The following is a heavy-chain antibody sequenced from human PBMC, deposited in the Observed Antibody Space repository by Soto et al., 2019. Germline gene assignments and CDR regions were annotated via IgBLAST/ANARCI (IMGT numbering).Heavy chain of an antibody. J-gene: IGHJ4*02. Sequence: SDTLSLTCTVSGGSISSYYWSWIRQPPGKGLEWIGYIYYSGSTNYNPSLKSRVTISVDTSKNQFSLKLSSVTAADTAVYYCARSYDSSGYYYPGYWGQGTLVTVSS. CDR2: IYYSGST. CDR1: GGSISSYY. CDR3: ARSYDSSGYYYPGY. D-gene: IGHD3-22*01. V-gene: IGHV4-59*01.